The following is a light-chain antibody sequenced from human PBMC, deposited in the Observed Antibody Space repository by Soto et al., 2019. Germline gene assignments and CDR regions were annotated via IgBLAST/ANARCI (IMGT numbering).Light chain of an antibody. CDR2: DAH. J-gene: IGKJ2*01. V-gene: IGKV1-39*01. CDR3: QQSYSTPYT. Sequence: DIQMTQSPISLAASVGDRVNITCRASQNMITYLNWYQQKPGKAPTLLIHDAHNLKLGVPARFSGSGSGTDFTLTISSLQPEDFVTYHCQQSYSTPYTFGQGTKLEIK. CDR1: QNMITY.